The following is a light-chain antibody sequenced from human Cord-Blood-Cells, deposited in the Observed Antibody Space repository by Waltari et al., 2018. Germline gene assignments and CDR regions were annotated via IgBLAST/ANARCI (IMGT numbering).Light chain of an antibody. V-gene: IGLV2-14*01. Sequence: QSALPQPASVSGSPGQSITISCTGTSSDVGGYNHLSWYQQHPGKAPNLMIYEVSNRPSGVSNRFSGSKSGNTASLTISGLQAEDEADYYCSSYTSSSTYVFGTGTKVTVL. CDR2: EVS. CDR3: SSYTSSSTYV. CDR1: SSDVGGYNH. J-gene: IGLJ1*01.